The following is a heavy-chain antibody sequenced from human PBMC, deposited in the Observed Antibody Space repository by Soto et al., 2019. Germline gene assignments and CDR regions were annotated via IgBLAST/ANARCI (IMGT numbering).Heavy chain of an antibody. CDR1: GFTFSSYG. CDR3: AKEWYSSSSPYYFDY. D-gene: IGHD6-6*01. Sequence: GGSLRLSCAASGFTFSSYGMHWVRQAPGKGLEWVAVISYDGSNKYYADSVKGRFTISRDNSKNTLYLQMNSLRAEDTAVYYCAKEWYSSSSPYYFDYWGQGTLVTVSS. CDR2: ISYDGSNK. J-gene: IGHJ4*02. V-gene: IGHV3-30*18.